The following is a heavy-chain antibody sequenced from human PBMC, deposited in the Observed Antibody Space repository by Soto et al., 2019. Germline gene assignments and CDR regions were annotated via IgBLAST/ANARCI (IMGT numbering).Heavy chain of an antibody. J-gene: IGHJ6*02. CDR1: GGSISSSSYY. Sequence: SETLSLTCAVSGGSISSSSYYWGWIRQPPGKGLEWIGSIYYSGSTYYNPSLKSRVTISVDTSKNQFSLKLSSVTAADTAVYYCARGPPYYDFWSGYSHYGMDVWGQGTTVTVSS. CDR2: IYYSGST. CDR3: ARGPPYYDFWSGYSHYGMDV. D-gene: IGHD3-3*01. V-gene: IGHV4-39*07.